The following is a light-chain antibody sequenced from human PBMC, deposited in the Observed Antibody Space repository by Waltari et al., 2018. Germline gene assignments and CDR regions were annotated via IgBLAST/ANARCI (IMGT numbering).Light chain of an antibody. CDR2: EVS. V-gene: IGLV2-8*01. CDR3: SSYAGSNSHV. CDR1: GSDVGGYNY. J-gene: IGLJ1*01. Sequence: QSALTQPPSASGSPGQSVTMSCTGTGSDVGGYNYVPWYQQHPGTVPKLIIYEVSERPSGVPHRFSGSKSGNTASLTVSGLQAEDEADYYCSSYAGSNSHVFGTGTRVTVL.